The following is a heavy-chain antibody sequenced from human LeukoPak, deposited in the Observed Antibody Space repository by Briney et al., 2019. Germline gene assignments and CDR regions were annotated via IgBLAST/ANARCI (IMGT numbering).Heavy chain of an antibody. CDR2: INTYNGNT. J-gene: IGHJ4*02. D-gene: IGHD5-18*01. V-gene: IGHV1-18*01. Sequence: GASVKVSRKASVYTFSSYGISWVRQAPGQGLEWMGWINTYNGNTNYAQKLQGRVTMITDTSTSTAYMELRSLRSDDTAVYYCARERGGYSYGDYWGQGTLVTVSS. CDR3: ARERGGYSYGDY. CDR1: VYTFSSYG.